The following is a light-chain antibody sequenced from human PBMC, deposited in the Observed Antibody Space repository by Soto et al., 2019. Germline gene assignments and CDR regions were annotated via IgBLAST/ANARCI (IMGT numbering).Light chain of an antibody. Sequence: IVLTQSPGTLSLSPGERASLSCRASQSVSSSYLAWYQHKPGRAPRLLIDGASSRATGIPDRFSGSGSGTDFTLTISRLEPEDLAVYYCQQYGSLVTFGQGTKVDIK. CDR1: QSVSSSY. J-gene: IGKJ1*01. CDR3: QQYGSLVT. CDR2: GAS. V-gene: IGKV3-20*01.